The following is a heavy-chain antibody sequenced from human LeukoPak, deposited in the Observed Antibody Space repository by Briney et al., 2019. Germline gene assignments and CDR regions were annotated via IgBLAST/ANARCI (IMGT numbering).Heavy chain of an antibody. CDR1: GFTFTSSA. Sequence: EASVKLSCKASGFTFTSSAMQWVRQARGQGLEWIGWIIVGSGNTNYAQKFQERVTITRDMSTSTAYMELSSLRSQDTAVYYCAAGHHEFGGVIAPFDYWGQGTLVTVSS. J-gene: IGHJ4*02. D-gene: IGHD3-16*02. V-gene: IGHV1-58*02. CDR3: AAGHHEFGGVIAPFDY. CDR2: IIVGSGNT.